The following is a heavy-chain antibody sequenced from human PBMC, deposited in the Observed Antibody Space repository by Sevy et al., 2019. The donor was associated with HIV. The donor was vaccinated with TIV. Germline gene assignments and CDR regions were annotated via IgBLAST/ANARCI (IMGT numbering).Heavy chain of an antibody. CDR1: GGSISSYY. Sequence: SETLSLTCTVSGGSISSYYWSWIRQPPGKGLEWIGYIYYSGSTNYNPSHKSRVTISVDTSKNQFFLNLSAVTAADTDVYYCARVGGGETTTVTPAQIPYYYGMDVWGQGTTVTVSS. J-gene: IGHJ6*02. V-gene: IGHV4-59*01. CDR2: IYYSGST. CDR3: ARVGGGETTTVTPAQIPYYYGMDV. D-gene: IGHD4-4*01.